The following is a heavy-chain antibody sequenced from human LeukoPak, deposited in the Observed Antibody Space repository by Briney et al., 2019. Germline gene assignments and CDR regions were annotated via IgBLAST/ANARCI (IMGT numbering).Heavy chain of an antibody. D-gene: IGHD5-12*01. J-gene: IGHJ4*02. V-gene: IGHV1-3*01. CDR2: INAGNGNT. CDR1: GYTFTSYA. CDR3: ARDRWLRPYYFDY. Sequence: GASVKVSCKASGYTFTSYAMHWVRQAPGQRLEWMGWINAGNGNTKYSQKFQGRVTITRDTSAGTAYMELSSLRSEDTAAYYCARDRWLRPYYFDYWGQGTLVTVSS.